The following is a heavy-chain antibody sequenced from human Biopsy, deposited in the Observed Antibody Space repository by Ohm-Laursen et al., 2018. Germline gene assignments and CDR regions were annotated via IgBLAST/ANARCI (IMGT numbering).Heavy chain of an antibody. Sequence: SLRLSCSASGFTFSSYGMHWVRQAPGKGLEWVSLISNDGDIKCSADSMEGRLTISRDNSRNTLFLQMNSLKAEDTAVYYCAKDRFPYTSGYSSVFEYWGQGTLVTVSS. CDR3: AKDRFPYTSGYSSVFEY. J-gene: IGHJ4*02. D-gene: IGHD3-22*01. V-gene: IGHV3-30*18. CDR2: ISNDGDIK. CDR1: GFTFSSYG.